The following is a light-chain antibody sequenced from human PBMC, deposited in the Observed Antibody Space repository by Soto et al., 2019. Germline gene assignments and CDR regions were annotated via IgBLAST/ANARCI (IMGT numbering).Light chain of an antibody. J-gene: IGKJ5*01. CDR2: GAS. CDR3: QQRTNWIT. V-gene: IGKV3-11*01. CDR1: QSVSNNY. Sequence: EIVLTQSPGTLSLSPGERATLSCRASQSVSNNYLAWYQQKPGQAPRLLIYGASNRATGIPARFSGGGSGTDFTLTISSLEPEDFAVYYCQQRTNWITFGQGTRLEIK.